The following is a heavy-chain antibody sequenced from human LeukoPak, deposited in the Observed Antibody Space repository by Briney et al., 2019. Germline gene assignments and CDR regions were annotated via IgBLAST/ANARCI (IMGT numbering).Heavy chain of an antibody. Sequence: ASVKVSCKASGYTFTSYAMHRVRQAPGQRLEWMGWINAGNGNTKYSQKFQGRVTITRDTSASTAYMELSSLRSEDTAVYYCARSTTVSLFDYWGQGTLVTVSS. D-gene: IGHD2/OR15-2a*01. J-gene: IGHJ4*02. CDR3: ARSTTVSLFDY. CDR2: INAGNGNT. V-gene: IGHV1-3*01. CDR1: GYTFTSYA.